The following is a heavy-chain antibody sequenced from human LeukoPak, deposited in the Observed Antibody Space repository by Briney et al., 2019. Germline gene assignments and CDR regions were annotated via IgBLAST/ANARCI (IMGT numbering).Heavy chain of an antibody. CDR1: GGTFSSYA. CDR3: ARARAYYCDSSGYEAFDI. CDR2: IIPIFGTA. Sequence: SVKVSCKASGGTFSSYAISWVRQAPGQGLEWMGRIIPIFGTANYAQKFQGRVTITTDESTSTAYMELSSLRSEDTAVYYCARARAYYCDSSGYEAFDIWGQGTMVTVSS. J-gene: IGHJ3*02. D-gene: IGHD3-22*01. V-gene: IGHV1-69*05.